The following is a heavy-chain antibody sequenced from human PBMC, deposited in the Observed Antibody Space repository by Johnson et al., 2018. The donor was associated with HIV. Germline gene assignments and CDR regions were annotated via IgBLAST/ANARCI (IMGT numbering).Heavy chain of an antibody. CDR3: AKSSPAAARFRLGSAFDI. J-gene: IGHJ3*02. CDR2: IPYDGSDK. Sequence: QVQLVESGGGVVQPGGSLRLSCATSGFSFSSYGMYWVRQAPGKGLEWVSFIPYDGSDKYYTDSVKGRFTISRDNSENTLYLQMNSLRAEDTALYYCAKSSPAAARFRLGSAFDIWGQGTMVTVSS. V-gene: IGHV3-30*02. CDR1: GFSFSSYG. D-gene: IGHD6-6*01.